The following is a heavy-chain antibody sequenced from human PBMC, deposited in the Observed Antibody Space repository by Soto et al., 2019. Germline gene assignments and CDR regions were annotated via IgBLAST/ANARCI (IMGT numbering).Heavy chain of an antibody. CDR3: AKSSSLWASFDY. V-gene: IGHV3-23*01. J-gene: IGHJ4*02. CDR1: GFTFSSYA. Sequence: EVQLLESGGGLGQPGGSLRLSCAASGFTFSSYAMSWVRQAPGKGLEWVSGISGSGGSTYYADSVKGRFTISRDNSKNTLYLQMNSLRAEDTAVYYCAKSSSLWASFDYWGQGTLVTVSS. D-gene: IGHD2-15*01. CDR2: ISGSGGST.